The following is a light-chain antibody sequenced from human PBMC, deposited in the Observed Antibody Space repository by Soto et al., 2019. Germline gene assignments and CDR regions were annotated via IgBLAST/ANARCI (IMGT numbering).Light chain of an antibody. CDR2: EVT. CDR1: SSDVGRYNT. CDR3: NSLRVNHTYV. Sequence: QSVLTQPASVSGSPGQTITISCTGTSSDVGRYNTVSWYQHHPGKAPKLIIYEVTHRPAGISDRFSASKSGNTASLTISGLQAEDEADYYCNSLRVNHTYVFGSGTKVTV. J-gene: IGLJ1*01. V-gene: IGLV2-14*01.